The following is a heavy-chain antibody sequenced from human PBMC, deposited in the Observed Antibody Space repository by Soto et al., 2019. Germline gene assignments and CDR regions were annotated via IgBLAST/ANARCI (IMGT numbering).Heavy chain of an antibody. D-gene: IGHD1-20*01. Sequence: SETLSLTCTVSGGPISSYYWSWIRQPAGKGLEWIGRIYMNGSSNYNPSLKSRVIMSVDTSKNQVSLKLSSVTAADTAVYYCARTRITSTAATFDPWGQGTLVTVSS. CDR3: ARTRITSTAATFDP. V-gene: IGHV4-4*07. CDR1: GGPISSYY. J-gene: IGHJ5*02. CDR2: IYMNGSS.